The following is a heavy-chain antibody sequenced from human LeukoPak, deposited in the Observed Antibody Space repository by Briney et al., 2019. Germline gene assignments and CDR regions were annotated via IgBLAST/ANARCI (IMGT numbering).Heavy chain of an antibody. V-gene: IGHV1-69*05. CDR1: GGTFSSYA. CDR3: ARGRWLQLGDAFDI. CDR2: IIPVFGTA. Sequence: SVKVSCKASGGTFSSYAISWVRQAPGQGLEWMGGIIPVFGTANYAQKFQGRVTITTDESTSTAYMELSSLRSEDTAVYYCARGRWLQLGDAFDIWGQGTMVTVSS. J-gene: IGHJ3*02. D-gene: IGHD5-24*01.